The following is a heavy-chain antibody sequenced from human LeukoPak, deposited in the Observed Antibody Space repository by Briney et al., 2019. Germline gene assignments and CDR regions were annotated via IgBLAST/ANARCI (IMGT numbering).Heavy chain of an antibody. V-gene: IGHV3-15*01. J-gene: IGHJ4*02. CDR2: IKSKTEGGTT. Sequence: GSLRLSCAASGFTFSNAWMSWVRQAPGKGLEWVGRIKSKTEGGTTDYAAPVKGRFTISRDDSKNTLYLQMNSLKTEDTAVYYCTTIHYGDYWGQGTLVTVSS. CDR1: GFTFSNAW. CDR3: TTIHYGDY.